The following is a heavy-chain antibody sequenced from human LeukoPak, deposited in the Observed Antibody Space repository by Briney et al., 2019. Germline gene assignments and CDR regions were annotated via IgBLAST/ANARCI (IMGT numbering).Heavy chain of an antibody. CDR2: ISYDGSNK. V-gene: IGHV3-30-3*01. Sequence: HPGRSLRLSCAASGFTFSSHAMHWVRQAPGKGLEWVAVISYDGSNKYYADSVKGRFTISRDNSKNTLYLQMNSLRAEDTAVYYCARVTSAAYFDYWGQGTLVTVSS. J-gene: IGHJ4*02. CDR1: GFTFSSHA. CDR3: ARVTSAAYFDY. D-gene: IGHD6-25*01.